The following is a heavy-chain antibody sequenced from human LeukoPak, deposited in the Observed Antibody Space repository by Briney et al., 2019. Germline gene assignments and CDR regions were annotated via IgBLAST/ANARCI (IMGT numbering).Heavy chain of an antibody. Sequence: GGSPRIRRGAAGTPLSSYAMRWGRPAPGEGGGWGSGISGGGGSTYYADSVKGRFTISRDNSKNPLYLQMNSLRAEDTAVYYCAKADYDILTGFDYWGQGTLVTVSS. CDR1: GTPLSSYA. J-gene: IGHJ4*02. CDR3: AKADYDILTGFDY. V-gene: IGHV3-23*01. CDR2: ISGGGGST. D-gene: IGHD3-9*01.